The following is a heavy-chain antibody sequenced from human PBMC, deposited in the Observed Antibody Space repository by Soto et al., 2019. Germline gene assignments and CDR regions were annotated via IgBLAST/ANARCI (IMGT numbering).Heavy chain of an antibody. CDR2: IYYSGST. CDR3: ARERRGSGSYYNLFAFDI. V-gene: IGHV4-31*03. CDR1: GGSISSGGYY. Sequence: PSETLSLTCTVSGGSISSGGYYWSWIRQHPGKGLEWIGYIYYSGSTYYNPSLKSRVTISLDTSKNQFSLKLSSVTAADTAVYYCARERRGSGSYYNLFAFDIWGQGTMVTVS. D-gene: IGHD3-10*01. J-gene: IGHJ3*02.